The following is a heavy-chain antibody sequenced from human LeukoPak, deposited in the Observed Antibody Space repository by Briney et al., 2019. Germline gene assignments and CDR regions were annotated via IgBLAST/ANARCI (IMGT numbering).Heavy chain of an antibody. CDR3: ARFRLAGEGEYYFDY. V-gene: IGHV3-7*01. CDR2: MNQDGSEQ. D-gene: IGHD7-27*01. CDR1: GFTFSSYW. Sequence: GGSLRLSFAASGFTFSSYWMSWVRQAPGKGLEWVANMNQDGSEQYYVDSVKGRFTISRDNTKNSLYLQMNSLRAEDTAVYYCARFRLAGEGEYYFDYWGQGTLVTVSS. J-gene: IGHJ4*02.